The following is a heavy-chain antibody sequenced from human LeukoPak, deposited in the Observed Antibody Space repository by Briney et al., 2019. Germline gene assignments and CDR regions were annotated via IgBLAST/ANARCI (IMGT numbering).Heavy chain of an antibody. D-gene: IGHD4/OR15-4a*01. CDR2: INFDSGGT. Sequence: ASVKVSCKASEYSFTGYNIYWMRQAPGQGLEWMGRINFDSGGTNSAQKFQGRVTMTRDTSVSTAYMELTRLISDDTAVYYCARLSIPDYYFDLWGQGAPVIVSS. V-gene: IGHV1-2*06. J-gene: IGHJ4*02. CDR3: ARLSIPDYYFDL. CDR1: EYSFTGYN.